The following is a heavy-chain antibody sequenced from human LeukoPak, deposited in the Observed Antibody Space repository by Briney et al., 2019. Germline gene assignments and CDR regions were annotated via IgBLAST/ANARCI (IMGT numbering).Heavy chain of an antibody. J-gene: IGHJ4*02. CDR2: INHSGST. Sequence: SETLSLTCAAYGGSFSGYYWSWLRQPPGKGLEWIGEINHSGSTNYNPSLKSRVTISVDTSKNQFSLKLSSVTAADTAVYYCARAQYDYVWGSYQTRPYYFDYWGQGTLVTVSS. CDR3: ARAQYDYVWGSYQTRPYYFDY. V-gene: IGHV4-34*01. CDR1: GGSFSGYY. D-gene: IGHD3-16*02.